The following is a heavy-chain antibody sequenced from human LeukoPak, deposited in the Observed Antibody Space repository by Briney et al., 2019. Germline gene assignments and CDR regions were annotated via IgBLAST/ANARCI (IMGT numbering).Heavy chain of an antibody. V-gene: IGHV5-51*01. CDR1: GYSFATYW. Sequence: GESLKISCKGSGYSFATYWIAWVRQMPGKGLEWMGIIYPDDSDTRYSPSFQGQVTISADKSISTAYLQWISLEASDTAMYYCARHPQWELLKDAYDIWAKGQRSPSLQ. CDR3: ARHPQWELLKDAYDI. CDR2: IYPDDSDT. D-gene: IGHD1-26*01. J-gene: IGHJ3*02.